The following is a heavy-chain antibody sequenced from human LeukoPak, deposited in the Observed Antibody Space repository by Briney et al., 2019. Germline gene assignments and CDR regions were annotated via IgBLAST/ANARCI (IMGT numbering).Heavy chain of an antibody. Sequence: PGGSLRLSCAASGFTFNDYDMHWVRQAPGKGLEWVSLITGDGGTTYYVDSVKGRFTISRDNSRNSLYLQMNSLRAEDTAIYYCAKELSGITMIVVSSFDIWGQGTMVTVSS. D-gene: IGHD3-22*01. CDR3: AKELSGITMIVVSSFDI. CDR1: GFTFNDYD. CDR2: ITGDGGTT. V-gene: IGHV3-43*02. J-gene: IGHJ3*02.